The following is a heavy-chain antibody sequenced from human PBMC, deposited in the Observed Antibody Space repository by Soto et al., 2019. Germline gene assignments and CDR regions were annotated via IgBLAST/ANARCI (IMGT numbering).Heavy chain of an antibody. CDR2: ISSSSSYI. Sequence: GGSLRLSCAASGFTFSSYSMNWVRQAPWKGLEWVSSISSSSSYIYYADSVKGRFTISRDNAKNSLYLQMNSLRAEDTAVYYCASFPGQWELLGAFDIWGQGTMVTVSS. D-gene: IGHD1-26*01. J-gene: IGHJ3*02. CDR3: ASFPGQWELLGAFDI. V-gene: IGHV3-21*01. CDR1: GFTFSSYS.